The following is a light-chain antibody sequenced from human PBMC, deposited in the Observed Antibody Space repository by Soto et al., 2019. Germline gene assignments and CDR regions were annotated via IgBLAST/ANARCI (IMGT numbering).Light chain of an antibody. CDR3: MQARQTPRT. Sequence: DIVMTQSPLSLPVTPGEPVSISCRSSQSLLHTDGYFYLDWYLQKPGQSQQVLIYLGSNRASGVPDRFSGSGSGTDFTLKISRVEAEDVGLYYCMQARQTPRTVGQGTKV. V-gene: IGKV2-28*01. CDR1: QSLLHTDGYFY. CDR2: LGS. J-gene: IGKJ1*01.